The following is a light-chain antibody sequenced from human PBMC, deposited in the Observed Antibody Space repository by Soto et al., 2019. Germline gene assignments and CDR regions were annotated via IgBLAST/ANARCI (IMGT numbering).Light chain of an antibody. Sequence: MNQSPSTLSASVGDRATLSCRAGQGVTTNFAWYQQKSGQSPRLLIYDVSIRATGVPARFSATGSETDFTLTISGLQSEDSAVYFCQQYNNWPFSFGQGTRLEIK. CDR1: QGVTTN. J-gene: IGKJ5*01. CDR2: DVS. V-gene: IGKV3-15*01. CDR3: QQYNNWPFS.